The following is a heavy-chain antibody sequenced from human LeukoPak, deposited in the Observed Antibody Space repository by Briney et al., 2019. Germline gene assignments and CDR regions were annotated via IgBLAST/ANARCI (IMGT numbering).Heavy chain of an antibody. CDR3: ARENYYDSSGYYYGRSGAFDI. J-gene: IGHJ3*02. D-gene: IGHD3-22*01. CDR2: IYHSGST. V-gene: IGHV4-38-2*02. Sequence: SETLSLTCTVSGYSISSGYYWGWIRRSPGKELEWIGSIYHSGSTYYNPSLQSRITISVDTSKNQFSLKLSSVTAADTAVYYCARENYYDSSGYYYGRSGAFDIWGQGTMVTVSS. CDR1: GYSISSGYY.